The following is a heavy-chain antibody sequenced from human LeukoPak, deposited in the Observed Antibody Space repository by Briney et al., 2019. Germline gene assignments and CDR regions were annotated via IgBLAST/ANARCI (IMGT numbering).Heavy chain of an antibody. J-gene: IGHJ3*02. Sequence: GGSLRLSCVASGGFALSSFVLSWVRQAPGKGLEWVSVISISDGGTYYANSVKGRFTISRDNSRNTLYLQMNSLRVEDTAVYYCARDLGAFDIWGQGTMVTVSS. CDR2: ISISDGGT. CDR1: GGFALSSFV. D-gene: IGHD3-16*01. CDR3: ARDLGAFDI. V-gene: IGHV3-23*01.